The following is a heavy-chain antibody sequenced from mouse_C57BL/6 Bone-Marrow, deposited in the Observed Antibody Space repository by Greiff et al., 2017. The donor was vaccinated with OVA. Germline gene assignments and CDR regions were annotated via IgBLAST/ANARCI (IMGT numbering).Heavy chain of an antibody. D-gene: IGHD1-1*01. CDR1: GFNIKDYY. Sequence: EVQLHQPGAELVRPGASVKLSCTASGFNIKDYYMHWVKQRPEQGLEWIGRIDPEDGDTEYAPKFQGKATMTADPSSNTAYLQLSSLTSEDTAVYYCTAPYYSSRFDDWGQGTTLTVSS. J-gene: IGHJ2*01. V-gene: IGHV14-1*01. CDR3: TAPYYSSRFDD. CDR2: IDPEDGDT.